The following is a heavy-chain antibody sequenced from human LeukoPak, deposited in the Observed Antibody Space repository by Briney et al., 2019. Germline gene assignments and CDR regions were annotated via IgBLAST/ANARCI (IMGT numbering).Heavy chain of an antibody. D-gene: IGHD3-22*01. CDR1: GDSMTNYY. V-gene: IGHV4-59*01. CDR3: ARGLVVGAGRLDP. J-gene: IGHJ5*02. CDR2: IFYTGNT. Sequence: SETLSLPCTVSGDSMTNYYWRWIRHPPGKGLEWIGYIFYTGNTNYDPSLKSRLTISVDTSKNQFSLNLSSVTAADAGIYCCARGLVVGAGRLDPWGQGTLAIVSS.